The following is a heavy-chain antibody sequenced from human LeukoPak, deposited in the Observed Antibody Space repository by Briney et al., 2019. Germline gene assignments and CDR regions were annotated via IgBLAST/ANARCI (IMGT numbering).Heavy chain of an antibody. CDR3: AKENGRYYYDSSGYRYFDY. D-gene: IGHD3-22*01. V-gene: IGHV3-21*04. J-gene: IGHJ4*02. Sequence: GRSLRLSCAVSGFTFEDYAMHWVRQAPGKGLEWVSSISSRSSYIYYADSVKGRFTISRDNAKNTLYLQMNSLRAEDTAVYYCAKENGRYYYDSSGYRYFDYWGQGTLVTVSS. CDR2: ISSRSSYI. CDR1: GFTFEDYA.